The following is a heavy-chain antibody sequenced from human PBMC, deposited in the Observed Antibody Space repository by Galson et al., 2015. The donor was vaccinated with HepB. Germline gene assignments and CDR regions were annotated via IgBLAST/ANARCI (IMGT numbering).Heavy chain of an antibody. CDR2: IYYSGST. Sequence: SETLSLTCTVSGGSISSYYWSWIRQPPGKGLEWIGYIYYSGSTNYNPSLKSRVTISVDTSKNQFSLKLSSVTAADTAVYYCAREEGGVVVPAATRYYYMDVWGEGTTVTVSS. D-gene: IGHD2-2*01. CDR3: AREEGGVVVPAATRYYYMDV. V-gene: IGHV4-59*12. J-gene: IGHJ6*03. CDR1: GGSISSYY.